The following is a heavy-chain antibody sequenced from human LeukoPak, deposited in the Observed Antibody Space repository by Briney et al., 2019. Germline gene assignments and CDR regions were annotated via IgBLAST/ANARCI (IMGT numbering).Heavy chain of an antibody. CDR3: TTGLDIVVVPAALFQFDY. CDR1: GFTFSNAW. D-gene: IGHD2-2*03. Sequence: PGGSLRLSCAASGFTFSNAWMSWVRQAPGKGLEWVGRIKSKTDGGTTDYAAPVKGRFTISRDDSKNTLYLQMNSLKTEDTAVYYCTTGLDIVVVPAALFQFDYWGQGTLVTVSS. J-gene: IGHJ4*02. CDR2: IKSKTDGGTT. V-gene: IGHV3-15*01.